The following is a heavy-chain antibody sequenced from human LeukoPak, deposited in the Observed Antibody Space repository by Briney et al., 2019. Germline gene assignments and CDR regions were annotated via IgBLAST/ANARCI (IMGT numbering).Heavy chain of an antibody. CDR2: IKQDGSKK. CDR3: ARAMDV. J-gene: IGHJ6*02. V-gene: IGHV3-7*03. Sequence: GGSLRLSCVASGFPFSSYWMTWVRQAPGKGLEWVANIKQDGSKKSYVDSVKGRFTISRDNAKNSLYLQMNSLRAEGTAVYYCARAMDVWGQGTTVTVSS. CDR1: GFPFSSYW.